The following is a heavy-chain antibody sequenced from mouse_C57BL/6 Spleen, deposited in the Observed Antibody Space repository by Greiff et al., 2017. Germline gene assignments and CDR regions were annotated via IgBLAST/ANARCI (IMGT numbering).Heavy chain of an antibody. CDR1: GYAFSSSW. CDR2: IYPGDGDT. Sequence: VQLQQSGPELVKPGASVKISCKASGYAFSSSWMNWVKQRPGKGLEWIGRIYPGDGDTNYNGKFKGKATLTADKSSSTAYMQLSSLTSEDSAVYFCAVLRRGGYAMDYWGQGTSVTVSS. D-gene: IGHD1-1*01. V-gene: IGHV1-82*01. CDR3: AVLRRGGYAMDY. J-gene: IGHJ4*01.